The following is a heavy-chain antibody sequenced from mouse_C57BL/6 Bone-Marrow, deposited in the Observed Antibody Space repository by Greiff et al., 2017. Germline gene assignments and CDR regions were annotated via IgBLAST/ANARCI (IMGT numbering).Heavy chain of an antibody. D-gene: IGHD2-4*01. J-gene: IGHJ3*01. V-gene: IGHV5-4*01. Sequence: EVKLVESGGGLVKPGGSLKLSCAASGFTFSSYAMSWVRQTPEKRLEWVATISDGGSYTNYPDNVKGRFTISRDNAKNNLYLQMSHLKSEDTAMYYCAREGLRAWFAYWGQGTLVTVSA. CDR2: ISDGGSYT. CDR1: GFTFSSYA. CDR3: AREGLRAWFAY.